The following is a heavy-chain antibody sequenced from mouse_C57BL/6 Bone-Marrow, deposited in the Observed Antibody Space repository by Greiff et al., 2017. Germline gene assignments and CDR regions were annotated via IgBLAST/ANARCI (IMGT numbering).Heavy chain of an antibody. V-gene: IGHV1-81*01. Sequence: VQLQQSGAELARPGASVKLSCKASGYTFTSYGISWVKQRTGQGLEWIGEIYPRSGNTYYNEKFKGKATLTADKSSSTAYMDLRSLTSEDSAVYFCARVRSGSYDAMDYWGQGTSVTVSS. D-gene: IGHD3-2*02. CDR2: IYPRSGNT. J-gene: IGHJ4*01. CDR1: GYTFTSYG. CDR3: ARVRSGSYDAMDY.